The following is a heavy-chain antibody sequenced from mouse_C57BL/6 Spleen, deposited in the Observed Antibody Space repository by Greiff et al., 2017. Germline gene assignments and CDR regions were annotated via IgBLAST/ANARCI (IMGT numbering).Heavy chain of an antibody. CDR3: AKRPRYYAMDY. CDR2: ILPGSGST. CDR1: GYTFTGYW. V-gene: IGHV1-9*01. D-gene: IGHD1-2*01. Sequence: QVQLQQSGAELMKPGASVKLSCKATGYTFTGYWIEWVKQRPGHGLEWLGEILPGSGSTNYNEKFKGKATFTADTSSNTAYKQLSSLTTEDSAIYCCAKRPRYYAMDYWGQGTSVTVSS. J-gene: IGHJ4*01.